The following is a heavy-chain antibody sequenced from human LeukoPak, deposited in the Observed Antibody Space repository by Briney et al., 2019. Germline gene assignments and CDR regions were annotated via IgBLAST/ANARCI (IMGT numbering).Heavy chain of an antibody. J-gene: IGHJ4*02. CDR3: ARGQGYSGSYYYFDY. CDR1: GYTFTGYY. Sequence: GASVKVSCKASGYTFTGYYMHWVRQAPGQGLEWMGWINPNSGGTNYAQKFQGRVTMTRDTSISTAYMELSTLRSDDTAVYYCARGQGYSGSYYYFDYWGQGTLVTVSS. D-gene: IGHD1-26*01. CDR2: INPNSGGT. V-gene: IGHV1-2*02.